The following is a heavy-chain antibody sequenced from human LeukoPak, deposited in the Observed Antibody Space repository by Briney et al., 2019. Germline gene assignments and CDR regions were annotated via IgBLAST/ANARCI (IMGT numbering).Heavy chain of an antibody. CDR3: ASGSGESGSYSLDY. D-gene: IGHD3-10*01. J-gene: IGHJ4*02. V-gene: IGHV1-8*02. Sequence: ASVKVSCKASGYTFTSYDINWVRQATGQGLEWMGWMNPNSGNTGYAQKFRGRVTMTRNTSIGTAYMELSSLTSEDTAVYYCASGSGESGSYSLDYWGQGTLVTVSS. CDR1: GYTFTSYD. CDR2: MNPNSGNT.